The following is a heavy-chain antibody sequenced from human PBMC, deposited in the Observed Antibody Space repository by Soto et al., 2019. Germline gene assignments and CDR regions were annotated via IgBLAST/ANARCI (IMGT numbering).Heavy chain of an antibody. J-gene: IGHJ6*02. CDR2: INAGNGNT. CDR1: GYTFTSYA. CDR3: ARDGAIWSGYTTNYYYYGMDV. D-gene: IGHD3-3*01. V-gene: IGHV1-3*01. Sequence: ASVKVSCKASGYTFTSYAMHWVRQAPGQRLEWMGWINAGNGNTKYSQKFQGRVTITRDTSASTAYMELSSLRSEDTAVYYCARDGAIWSGYTTNYYYYGMDVWGQGTTVTSP.